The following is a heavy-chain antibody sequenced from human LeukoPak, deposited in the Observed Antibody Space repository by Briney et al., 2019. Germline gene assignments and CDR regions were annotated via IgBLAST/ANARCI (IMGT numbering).Heavy chain of an antibody. Sequence: SETLSLTCTVSGGSISSYYWSWIRQPPGKGLEWIGYIYYSGSTNYNPSLKSRVTISVDTSKNQFSLKLSSVTAADTAVYYCARLSRDVYNSYYFDYWGQGTLVTVSS. CDR1: GGSISSYY. CDR2: IYYSGST. V-gene: IGHV4-59*08. CDR3: ARLSRDVYNSYYFDY. D-gene: IGHD5-24*01. J-gene: IGHJ4*02.